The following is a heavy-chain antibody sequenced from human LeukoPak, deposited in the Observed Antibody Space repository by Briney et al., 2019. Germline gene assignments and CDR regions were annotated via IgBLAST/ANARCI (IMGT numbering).Heavy chain of an antibody. CDR1: GGSISGYY. Sequence: SETLSLTCTVSGGSISGYYWSWIRQPPGKGPEWIGYIYYSGSTNYNPSLKSRVTISVGTSKNQFSLKMNSVTAADTAVYYCARLASSGWSHCDCWGRGTLVTVSS. CDR2: IYYSGST. CDR3: ARLASSGWSHCDC. D-gene: IGHD6-19*01. J-gene: IGHJ4*02. V-gene: IGHV4-59*08.